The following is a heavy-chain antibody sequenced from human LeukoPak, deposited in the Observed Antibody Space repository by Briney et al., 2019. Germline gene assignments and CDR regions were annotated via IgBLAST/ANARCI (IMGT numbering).Heavy chain of an antibody. CDR3: AREATPGRIAAAGTSAFDI. J-gene: IGHJ3*02. D-gene: IGHD6-13*01. CDR1: GGSFSGYY. Sequence: SETLSLTCAVYGGSFSGYYWSWIRQPPGKGLEWIGEINHSGSTNYNPSLKSRVTIAVDTSKNQFSLKLSSVTAADTAVYYCAREATPGRIAAAGTSAFDIWGQGTMVTVSS. CDR2: INHSGST. V-gene: IGHV4-34*01.